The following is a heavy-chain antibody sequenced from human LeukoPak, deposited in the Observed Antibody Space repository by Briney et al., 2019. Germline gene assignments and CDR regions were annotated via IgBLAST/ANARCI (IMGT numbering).Heavy chain of an antibody. J-gene: IGHJ4*02. CDR1: GGSISSYH. Sequence: PSETLSLTCTVSGGSISSYHWGWIRQPAGKGLEWIGRVYTSGSTNYNPSLKSRVTMSVDTSKEQLSLKPSSVTAADTAVYYCARDGLYSYGYSYFDYWGQGTLVTVSS. CDR2: VYTSGST. D-gene: IGHD5-18*01. V-gene: IGHV4-4*07. CDR3: ARDGLYSYGYSYFDY.